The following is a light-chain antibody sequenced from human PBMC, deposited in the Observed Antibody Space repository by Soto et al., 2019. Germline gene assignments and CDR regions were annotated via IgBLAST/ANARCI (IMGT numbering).Light chain of an antibody. CDR2: NVN. CDR3: QSYDRSLSGSF. CDR1: SRDIGGYDF. Sequence: QSVLTQPPSASGSPGQAVTISCTGTSRDIGGYDFVSWYQVRPGEAPQLIIYNVNGRPSGVPRRFSGSKSGTSASLTITGLQAEDEADYYCQSYDRSLSGSFFGTGTKVTVL. J-gene: IGLJ1*01. V-gene: IGLV2-8*01.